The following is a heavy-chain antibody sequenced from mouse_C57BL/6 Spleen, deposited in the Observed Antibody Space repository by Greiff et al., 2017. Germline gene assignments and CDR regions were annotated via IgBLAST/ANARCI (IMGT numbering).Heavy chain of an antibody. CDR1: GYTFTSYW. D-gene: IGHD3-2*02. J-gene: IGHJ2*01. CDR2: IHPNSGST. Sequence: QVQLQQPGAELVKPGASVKLSCKASGYTFTSYWMHWVKQRPGQGLEWIGMIHPNSGSTNYNEKFKSKATLTVDKSSSTAYMQLSSLTSEDSAVYYCAREGSGYDFDYWGQGTTLTVSS. CDR3: AREGSGYDFDY. V-gene: IGHV1-64*01.